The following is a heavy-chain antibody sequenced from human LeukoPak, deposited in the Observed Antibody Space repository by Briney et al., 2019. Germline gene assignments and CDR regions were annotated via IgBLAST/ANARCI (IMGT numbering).Heavy chain of an antibody. J-gene: IGHJ1*01. CDR1: GFSLSTSGVG. D-gene: IGHD3-10*01. CDR2: IFWDDDK. Sequence: VSGPTLVNPTQTLTLTCSFSGFSLSTSGVGVGWIRQPPGKALEWLAFIFWDDDKRYSPSLKSRLTITKDTSKNQVVLTMTNLDPVDTATYYCAHRPHYSGSGSYSFQHCGQGTLVTVSS. CDR3: AHRPHYSGSGSYSFQH. V-gene: IGHV2-5*02.